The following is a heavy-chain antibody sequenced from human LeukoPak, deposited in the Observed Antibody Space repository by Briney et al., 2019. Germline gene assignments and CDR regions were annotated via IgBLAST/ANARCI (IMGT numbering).Heavy chain of an antibody. V-gene: IGHV4-4*02. CDR2: VHLDGRT. CDR1: GGSVSSTNW. Sequence: SETLSLTCGVSGGSVSSTNWWTWIRQPPGKGLEWIGEVHLDGRTNFNPSLKSQLTMSVDLSENHVSLKLTSVTAADTAVYYCAREGGFYRPLDYSGQGTLVTVSS. J-gene: IGHJ4*02. D-gene: IGHD6-25*01. CDR3: AREGGFYRPLDY.